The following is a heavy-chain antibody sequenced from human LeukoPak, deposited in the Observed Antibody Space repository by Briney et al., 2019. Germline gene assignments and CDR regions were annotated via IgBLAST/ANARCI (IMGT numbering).Heavy chain of an antibody. Sequence: SVRVSCKASGGTFSSYAISWVRQAPGQGLEWMGRIIPILGIANYAQTLQGRVTITADKSTSTAYMGRSSLRSEDTAVYYCARWKNRERFLEWLFQSWFDPWGQGTLVTVSS. CDR2: IIPILGIA. CDR1: GGTFSSYA. CDR3: ARWKNRERFLEWLFQSWFDP. V-gene: IGHV1-69*10. D-gene: IGHD3-3*01. J-gene: IGHJ5*02.